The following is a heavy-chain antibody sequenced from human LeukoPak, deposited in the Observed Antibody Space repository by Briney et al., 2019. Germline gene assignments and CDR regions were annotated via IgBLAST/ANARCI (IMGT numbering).Heavy chain of an antibody. CDR3: AKDKYCTNGICYFDY. J-gene: IGHJ4*02. V-gene: IGHV3-23*01. Sequence: GGFLRLSCAASGFTFSSYAMSWVRQAPGKGLEWVSGISGSGGTTYYADSVKGRFTISRDKSKNTLYLQMDSLRAEDTAVYYCAKDKYCTNGICYFDYWGQGTLVTVSS. D-gene: IGHD2-8*01. CDR1: GFTFSSYA. CDR2: ISGSGGTT.